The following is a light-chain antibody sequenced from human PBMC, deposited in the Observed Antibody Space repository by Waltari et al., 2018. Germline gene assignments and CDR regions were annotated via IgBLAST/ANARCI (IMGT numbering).Light chain of an antibody. V-gene: IGLV1-47*01. Sequence: QSVLTQPPAASGTPGQRVTIPCSGSRSKLGNNIVYWYQQFPGTAPTLLIYKNYERPSGVPDRFSGSRSGTSASRAISGLRSEDEADYYCASWDDRLSGYVFGPGTKVIVL. CDR1: RSKLGNNI. CDR2: KNY. CDR3: ASWDDRLSGYV. J-gene: IGLJ1*01.